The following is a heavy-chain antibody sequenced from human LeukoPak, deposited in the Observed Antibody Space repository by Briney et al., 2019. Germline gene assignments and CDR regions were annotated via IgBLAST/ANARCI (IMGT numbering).Heavy chain of an antibody. D-gene: IGHD6-19*01. J-gene: IGHJ4*02. CDR2: IYPGDSDT. V-gene: IGHV5-51*01. CDR3: ARFDVYRGWYYYFDY. CDR1: GYSFTSYW. Sequence: GESLKISCKGSGYSFTSYWIGWVRQLPGKGLEWMGIIYPGDSDTRYSPSFQGQVTISADKSISTAYLQWSSLKASDTAMYYCARFDVYRGWYYYFDYWGQGTLVTVSS.